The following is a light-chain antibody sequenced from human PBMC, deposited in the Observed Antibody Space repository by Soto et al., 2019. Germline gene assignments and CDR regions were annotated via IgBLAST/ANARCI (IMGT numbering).Light chain of an antibody. Sequence: DIQMTQSPSSLSASVGDRVTITCRAGQSIAKYLAWYQQKPGKVPKLLIYAASILKSGVPSRFSGSQYGTDFTLTISCLQPEDVATYYCQKYTTAPFTFGPGTKVDV. CDR1: QSIAKY. CDR3: QKYTTAPFT. V-gene: IGKV1-27*01. J-gene: IGKJ3*01. CDR2: AAS.